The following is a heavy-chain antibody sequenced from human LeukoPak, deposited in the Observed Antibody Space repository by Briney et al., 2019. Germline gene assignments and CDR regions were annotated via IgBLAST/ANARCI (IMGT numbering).Heavy chain of an antibody. CDR1: GFTFDDYA. Sequence: GRSLRLSCAASGFTFDDYAMHWVRQAPGKGLEWVSCISWNSGSIGYADSVKGRFTISRDNAKNSLYLQMNSLRAEDTALYYCAKDIQDYYDSSGYYYYYGMDVWGQGTTVTVSS. CDR2: ISWNSGSI. CDR3: AKDIQDYYDSSGYYYYYGMDV. D-gene: IGHD3-22*01. J-gene: IGHJ6*02. V-gene: IGHV3-9*01.